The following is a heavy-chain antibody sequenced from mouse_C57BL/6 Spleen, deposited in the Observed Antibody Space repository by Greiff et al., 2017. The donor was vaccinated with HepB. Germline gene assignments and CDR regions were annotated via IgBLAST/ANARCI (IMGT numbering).Heavy chain of an antibody. D-gene: IGHD1-1*01. CDR3: ARPYYYGSSYEYFDV. CDR1: GYSFTDYN. Sequence: EVKLQESGPELVKPGASVKISCKASGYSFTDYNMNWVKQSNGKSLEWIGVINPNYGTTSYNQKFKGKATLTVDQSSSTAYMQLNSLTSEDSAVYYCARPYYYGSSYEYFDVWGTGTTVTVSS. J-gene: IGHJ1*03. V-gene: IGHV1-39*01. CDR2: INPNYGTT.